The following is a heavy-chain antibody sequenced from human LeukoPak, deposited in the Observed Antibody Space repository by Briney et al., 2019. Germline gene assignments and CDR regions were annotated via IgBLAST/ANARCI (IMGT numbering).Heavy chain of an antibody. CDR3: ARGINYYDSSGYYYELDH. D-gene: IGHD3-22*01. V-gene: IGHV4-59*11. CDR1: GGSISTHY. Sequence: PSETLSLTCTVSGGSISTHYWSWIRQPPGKELEWIGYMYYSGSTNYNPSLKSRVTISVDTSKSQFSLKLSSVTAADTAVYYCARGINYYDSSGYYYELDHWGQGTLVTVSS. CDR2: MYYSGST. J-gene: IGHJ4*02.